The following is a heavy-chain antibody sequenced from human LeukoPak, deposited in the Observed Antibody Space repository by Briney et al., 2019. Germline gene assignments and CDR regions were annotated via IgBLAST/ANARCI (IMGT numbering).Heavy chain of an antibody. CDR3: ARVRSGLHMDV. CDR2: ISSRGTTI. CDR1: GFTFSSYA. V-gene: IGHV3-48*03. Sequence: PGGSLRLSCAVSGFTFSSYAMNWVRQAPGKGLEWVSYISSRGTTIYYVDSVKGRFTISRDNAKNSLYLQMNSLSAEDTALYYCARVRSGLHMDVWGQGTTVTVSS. J-gene: IGHJ6*02. D-gene: IGHD2-15*01.